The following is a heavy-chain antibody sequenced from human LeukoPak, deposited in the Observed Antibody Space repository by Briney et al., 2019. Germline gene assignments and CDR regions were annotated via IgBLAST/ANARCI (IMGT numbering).Heavy chain of an antibody. CDR1: GYSFSSYW. D-gene: IGHD4-11*01. Sequence: GESLKISCKGSGYSFSSYWIVWVRQMPGKGLEWMGSIYPGDSETRYSPSFQGQVTVSADKSISTAYLQWSSLKASDTAMYYCARRVAVTGSYDYWGQGTLVTVSS. V-gene: IGHV5-51*01. CDR2: IYPGDSET. CDR3: ARRVAVTGSYDY. J-gene: IGHJ4*02.